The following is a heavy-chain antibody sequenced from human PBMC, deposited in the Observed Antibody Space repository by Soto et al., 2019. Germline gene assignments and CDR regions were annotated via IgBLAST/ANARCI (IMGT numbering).Heavy chain of an antibody. CDR3: ARNDFWSGYYTYYYYGMDV. Sequence: SVKVSCKASRGTFSSYAISWVRQAPGQGLEWMGGIIPIFGTANYAQKFQGRVTITADESTSTAYMELSSLRSEDTAVYYCARNDFWSGYYTYYYYGMDVWGQGTTVTVSS. J-gene: IGHJ6*02. D-gene: IGHD3-3*01. V-gene: IGHV1-69*13. CDR1: RGTFSSYA. CDR2: IIPIFGTA.